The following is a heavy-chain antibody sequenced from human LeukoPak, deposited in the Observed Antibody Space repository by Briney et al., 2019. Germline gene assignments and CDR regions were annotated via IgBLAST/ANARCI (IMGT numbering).Heavy chain of an antibody. Sequence: GGSLRLSCAASGFPFSSYSMNWVRQAPGKGLEWVSSISSSSSYIYYADSVKGRFTISRDNAKNSLYLQMNSLRAEDTAVYYCARTYDSSGYYDSSFDYWGQGTLVTVSS. CDR1: GFPFSSYS. CDR3: ARTYDSSGYYDSSFDY. CDR2: ISSSSSYI. V-gene: IGHV3-21*01. J-gene: IGHJ4*02. D-gene: IGHD3-22*01.